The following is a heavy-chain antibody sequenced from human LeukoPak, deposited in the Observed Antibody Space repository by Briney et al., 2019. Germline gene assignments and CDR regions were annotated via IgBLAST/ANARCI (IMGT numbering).Heavy chain of an antibody. CDR3: ATDPPGTAQFDY. CDR2: FDPVDGET. CDR1: GYTLTELS. J-gene: IGHJ4*02. D-gene: IGHD6-25*01. V-gene: IGHV1-24*01. Sequence: ASVKVSCKVSGYTLTELSMHWVRQAPGKGLEWMGGFDPVDGETIYAQKFQGRVTMTEDTSTDTAYMELSSLRSEDTAVYYCATDPPGTAQFDYWGQGTLVTVSS.